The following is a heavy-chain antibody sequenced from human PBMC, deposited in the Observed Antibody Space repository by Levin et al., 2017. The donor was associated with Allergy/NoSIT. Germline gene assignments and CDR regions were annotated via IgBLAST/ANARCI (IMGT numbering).Heavy chain of an antibody. CDR3: GRASSSLYGMDV. J-gene: IGHJ6*02. CDR2: IYYSGST. V-gene: IGHV4-59*01. CDR1: GGSISTYY. Sequence: NSSETLSLTCTVSGGSISTYYWSWIRQPPGKGLEWIGYIYYSGSTNYKPSLKSRVTISVDTSKNQFSLKLSSVTAADTAVYYCGRASSSLYGMDVWGQGTTVTVSS. D-gene: IGHD6-13*01.